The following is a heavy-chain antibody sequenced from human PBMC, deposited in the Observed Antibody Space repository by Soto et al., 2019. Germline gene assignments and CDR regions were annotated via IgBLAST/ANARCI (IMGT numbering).Heavy chain of an antibody. CDR2: SKNKADSYTT. Sequence: PGGSLRLSCAASGFTFSDYYMDWVRQAPGKGLEWVGRSKNKADSYTTEYAASVKGRFSISRDASKNSLYLQMNSLKTEDTAVYYCTVGGMGNDFAAAWGQGILVTVSS. V-gene: IGHV3-72*01. J-gene: IGHJ4*02. CDR1: GFTFSDYY. D-gene: IGHD3-16*01. CDR3: TVGGMGNDFAAA.